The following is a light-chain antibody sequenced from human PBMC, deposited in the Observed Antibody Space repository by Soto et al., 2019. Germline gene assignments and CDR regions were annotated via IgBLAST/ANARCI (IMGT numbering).Light chain of an antibody. CDR3: QPPYT. J-gene: IGKJ2*01. CDR1: QSVSSY. V-gene: IGKV3-11*01. CDR2: DAS. Sequence: EIVLTQSPATLSLSPGERATLSCRASQSVSSYLDWYQQKPGQAPRLLIYDASNRATGIPARFSGSGSGTDFTLTISSLEPEDFAVYYCQPPYTFGQGTKLEIK.